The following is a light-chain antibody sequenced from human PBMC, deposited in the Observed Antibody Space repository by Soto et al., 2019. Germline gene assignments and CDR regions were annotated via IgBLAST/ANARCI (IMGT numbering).Light chain of an antibody. CDR3: LLSCNAARV. J-gene: IGLJ2*01. Sequence: QAVVTQEPSLTVSPGGTVTLTCGSSTAAVTSNHHPYWFQQKAGQAPRTLIYDTSNKHSWTPARFSGSLLGDKAALTLSGAQPEDEAQYYCLLSCNAARVFGGGTKLTVL. CDR2: DTS. V-gene: IGLV7-46*01. CDR1: TAAVTSNHH.